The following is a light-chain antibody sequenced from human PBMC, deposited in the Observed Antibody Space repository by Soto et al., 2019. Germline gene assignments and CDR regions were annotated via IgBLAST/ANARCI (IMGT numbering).Light chain of an antibody. CDR1: QGISSS. Sequence: DIQMTQSPSSVSASVGDRVTITCRASQGISSSLAWYQQKQGKAPKLLIYAASSLQSGVPSRFSGSGSGTDFTLTISSLQPEDFATYYCQQANSFPQTFGQGTKLEIK. J-gene: IGKJ2*01. CDR2: AAS. CDR3: QQANSFPQT. V-gene: IGKV1-12*01.